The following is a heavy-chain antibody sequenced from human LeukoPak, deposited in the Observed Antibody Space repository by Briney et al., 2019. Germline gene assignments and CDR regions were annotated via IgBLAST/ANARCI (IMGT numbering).Heavy chain of an antibody. Sequence: GGSLRLSCAAPGFTFSDSYMSWIRQAPGKGLEWTAYTSGSGGTIYYADSVKGRFTISRDNAKNSLYLQMNSLRAEDTAVYFCASFGFDIWGQGTMVTVSS. D-gene: IGHD3-10*01. V-gene: IGHV3-11*01. J-gene: IGHJ3*02. CDR2: TSGSGGTI. CDR3: ASFGFDI. CDR1: GFTFSDSY.